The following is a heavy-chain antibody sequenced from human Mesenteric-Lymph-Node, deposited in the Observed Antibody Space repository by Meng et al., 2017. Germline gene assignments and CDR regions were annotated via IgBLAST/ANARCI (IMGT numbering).Heavy chain of an antibody. V-gene: IGHV3-30*02. Sequence: VAVVECGGRVVHPGGSLRLSCAASGLIFSKSGMNWVRQAPGKGLEWVAFIWSDGSSKYYADSVKGRFTISRDNSKNTVSLQMDSLRVEDTAVYYCARDKGVTCLDTWGQGTLVTVSS. CDR3: ARDKGVTCLDT. D-gene: IGHD3-10*01. J-gene: IGHJ5*01. CDR1: GLIFSKSG. CDR2: IWSDGSSK.